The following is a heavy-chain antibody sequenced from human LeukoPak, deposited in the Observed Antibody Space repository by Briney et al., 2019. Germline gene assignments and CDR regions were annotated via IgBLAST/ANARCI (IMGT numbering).Heavy chain of an antibody. J-gene: IGHJ2*01. Sequence: GESLKFSCKGSGYSFTSYWSGWVRQMPGKGLEWMGIIYPGDSDTTYSPSFQGQVTISADKSISTAYLKWSSLKDSDTAMYYCARQGGEIAAAGTYWYFDLWGRGTLVTVFS. CDR2: IYPGDSDT. CDR3: ARQGGEIAAAGTYWYFDL. CDR1: GYSFTSYW. V-gene: IGHV5-51*01. D-gene: IGHD6-13*01.